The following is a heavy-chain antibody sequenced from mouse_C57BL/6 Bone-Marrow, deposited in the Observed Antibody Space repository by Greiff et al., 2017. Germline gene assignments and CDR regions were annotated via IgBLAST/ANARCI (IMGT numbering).Heavy chain of an antibody. V-gene: IGHV2-2*01. CDR2: IWSGGST. CDR1: GFSLTSYG. D-gene: IGHD2-3*01. J-gene: IGHJ4*01. CDR3: ARNLGWLLRNYAMDY. Sequence: QVQLKESGPGLVQPSQSLSITCTVSGFSLTSYGVHWVRQSPGKGLEWLGVIWSGGSTDYNAAFISRLSISKDNSKSQVFFKMNSLQADDTAIYYCARNLGWLLRNYAMDYWGQGTSVTVSS.